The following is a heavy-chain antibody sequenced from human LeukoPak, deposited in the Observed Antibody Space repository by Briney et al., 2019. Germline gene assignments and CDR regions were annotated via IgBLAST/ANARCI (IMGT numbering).Heavy chain of an antibody. V-gene: IGHV3-74*01. J-gene: IGHJ2*01. Sequence: GGTLRLSCAASGFTFSGYWMHWVRQVPGKGLVWVSRITGDGSSTTYADSVKGRFTISRDNAKNTVFLQMISLRAEDTAVYYCARDTGWYFDLWGRGTLVTVSS. CDR2: ITGDGSST. CDR1: GFTFSGYW. D-gene: IGHD4-17*01. CDR3: ARDTGWYFDL.